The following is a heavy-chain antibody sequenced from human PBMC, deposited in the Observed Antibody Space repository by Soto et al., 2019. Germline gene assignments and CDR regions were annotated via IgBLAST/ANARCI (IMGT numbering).Heavy chain of an antibody. V-gene: IGHV4-39*01. Sequence: QLQLQESGPGLVKPSETLSLTYTVSGGSISSSSYYWGWIRQPPGKGLEWIGSIYYSGSTYYNPSLKRRITISGNTSKNQFSLKLSSGAAADTAGDYCAKPDSSPRYRYWGQGTLVTVSS. CDR1: GGSISSSSYY. D-gene: IGHD3-16*02. CDR2: IYYSGST. J-gene: IGHJ4*02. CDR3: AKPDSSPRYRY.